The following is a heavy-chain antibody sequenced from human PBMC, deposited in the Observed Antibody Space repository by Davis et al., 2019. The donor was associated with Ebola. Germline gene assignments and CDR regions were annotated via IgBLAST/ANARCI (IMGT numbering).Heavy chain of an antibody. Sequence: SLKISCTASGITIDDYAIHWVRQAPGKGLEWVSGITWNSGRIGYADTVGGRFLATRANAKNTVYLQLNRLRAEDTALYYCAKDRAPYNSDLYKAFFDYWGQGSLVTVSS. J-gene: IGHJ4*02. CDR1: GITIDDYA. CDR2: ITWNSGRI. D-gene: IGHD6-19*01. V-gene: IGHV3-9*01. CDR3: AKDRAPYNSDLYKAFFDY.